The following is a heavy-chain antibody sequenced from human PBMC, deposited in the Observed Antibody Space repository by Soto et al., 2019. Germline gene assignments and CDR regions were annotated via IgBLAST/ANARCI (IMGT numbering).Heavy chain of an antibody. D-gene: IGHD2-2*01. Sequence: ASVKVSCKASGYTFTSYGISWVRQAPGQGLEWMGWISAYNGNTNYAQKLQGRVTMTTDTSTSTAYMELRSLRSDDTAVYYCARSIGYCSSTSCPDAFDIWGQGTRVTVSS. CDR2: ISAYNGNT. J-gene: IGHJ3*02. CDR3: ARSIGYCSSTSCPDAFDI. CDR1: GYTFTSYG. V-gene: IGHV1-18*01.